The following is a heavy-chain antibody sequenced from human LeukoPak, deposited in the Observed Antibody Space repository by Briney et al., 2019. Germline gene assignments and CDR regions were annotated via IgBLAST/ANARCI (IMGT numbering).Heavy chain of an antibody. D-gene: IGHD3-9*01. Sequence: ASVKVSCKASGYTFTGYYMHWVRQAPGQGLEWMGWINPNSGGTNYAQKFQGRVTMTRDTSISTAYMELSRLRSDDTSVYYYARDQVLRYFDWLFQSDYWGQGTLVTVSS. V-gene: IGHV1-2*02. CDR1: GYTFTGYY. CDR2: INPNSGGT. J-gene: IGHJ4*02. CDR3: ARDQVLRYFDWLFQSDY.